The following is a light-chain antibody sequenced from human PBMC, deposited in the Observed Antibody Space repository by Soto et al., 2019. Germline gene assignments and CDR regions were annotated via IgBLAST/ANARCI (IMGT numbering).Light chain of an antibody. V-gene: IGLV2-14*01. Sequence: QSVLTQPASVSGSPGQSITISCTGTYSDVGGYNRVSWYQHHPGRDPKMLIFEVLNRPSGISDRFSGSKSGDTASLTISGLQPEDEADYYCVSYIDSSKTHWVFGGGTKLTVL. CDR1: YSDVGGYNR. CDR2: EVL. J-gene: IGLJ3*02. CDR3: VSYIDSSKTHWV.